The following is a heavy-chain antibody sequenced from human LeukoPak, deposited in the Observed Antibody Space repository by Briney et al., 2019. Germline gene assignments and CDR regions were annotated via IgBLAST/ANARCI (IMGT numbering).Heavy chain of an antibody. V-gene: IGHV4-34*01. Sequence: SSETLSLTCAVYGVSFSGYYWSWIRQPPGKGLEWIGEINHSGSTNYNPSLKSRVTISVDTSKNQFSLKLSSVTAADTAVYYCARGPRIAAAGHFDYWGQGTLVTVSS. D-gene: IGHD6-13*01. CDR1: GVSFSGYY. CDR2: INHSGST. J-gene: IGHJ4*02. CDR3: ARGPRIAAAGHFDY.